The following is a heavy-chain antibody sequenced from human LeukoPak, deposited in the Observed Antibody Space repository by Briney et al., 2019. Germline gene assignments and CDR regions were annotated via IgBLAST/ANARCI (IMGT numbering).Heavy chain of an antibody. J-gene: IGHJ3*01. CDR3: ARHADRSPATVFAFDV. V-gene: IGHV4-39*01. CDR2: ILYSGST. D-gene: IGHD1-26*01. CDR1: GGSVSNNNYF. Sequence: SETLSLTCTVSGGSVSNNNYFWGWIRQAPGKGRECFGSILYSGSTYYSPSLKSRVTVSVDTSKNQFSLKLSSVSAADTAVYYCARHADRSPATVFAFDVWGQGTLVTVSS.